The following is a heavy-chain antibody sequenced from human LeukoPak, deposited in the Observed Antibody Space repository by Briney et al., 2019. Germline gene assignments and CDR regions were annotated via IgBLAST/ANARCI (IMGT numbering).Heavy chain of an antibody. Sequence: SETLSLTRTVSVGSIINYYWSWIRQPPGKGLEWIGYIYYRGSTNYNPSLKSRVTMSVDRSNNKFSLQLSSATAADTALYYCARDGESSPWEVLLDYWGQGILVTVSS. CDR2: IYYRGST. CDR1: VGSIINYY. V-gene: IGHV4-59*12. D-gene: IGHD1-26*01. CDR3: ARDGESSPWEVLLDY. J-gene: IGHJ4*02.